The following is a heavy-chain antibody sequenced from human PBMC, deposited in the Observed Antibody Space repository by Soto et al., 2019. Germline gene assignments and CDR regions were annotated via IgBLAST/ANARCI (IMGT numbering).Heavy chain of an antibody. D-gene: IGHD2-2*01. V-gene: IGHV4-30-4*01. CDR2: IYYSGST. CDR3: ARDKVVVPAANYYYYGMDV. Sequence: QVQLQESGPGLVKPSQTLSLTCTVSGGSISSGDYYWSWIRQPPGKGLEWIGYIYYSGSTYYNPSLKSRVTISVDTSKYQFSLKLSSVTAADTAVYYCARDKVVVPAANYYYYGMDVWGQGTTVTVSS. CDR1: GGSISSGDYY. J-gene: IGHJ6*02.